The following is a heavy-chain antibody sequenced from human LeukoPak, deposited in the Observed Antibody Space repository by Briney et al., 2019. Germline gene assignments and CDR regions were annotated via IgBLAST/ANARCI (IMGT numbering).Heavy chain of an antibody. CDR2: IYYSGST. J-gene: IGHJ4*02. CDR3: ARGGVLLGIDY. D-gene: IGHD2-8*02. Sequence: TSETLSLTCAVSGGSISSGGYSWSWIRQPPGKGLEWIGYIYYSGSTYYNPSLKSRVTISVDTSKNQFSLKLSSVTAADTAVYYCARGGVLLGIDYWGQGTLVTVSS. V-gene: IGHV4-30-4*07. CDR1: GGSISSGGYS.